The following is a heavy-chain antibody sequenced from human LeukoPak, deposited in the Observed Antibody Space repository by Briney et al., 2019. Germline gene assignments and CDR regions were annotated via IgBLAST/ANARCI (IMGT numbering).Heavy chain of an antibody. CDR3: ARPIVATADAFDI. Sequence: GESLKISCKGSGYTFTRYWIGWVRQMPGKGLEWMGIIYPGDSDTRYSPSFQGQVTISADKSISTAYLQWSSLKASDTAMYYCARPIVATADAFDIWGQGTMVTVSS. CDR1: GYTFTRYW. CDR2: IYPGDSDT. V-gene: IGHV5-51*01. D-gene: IGHD5-12*01. J-gene: IGHJ3*02.